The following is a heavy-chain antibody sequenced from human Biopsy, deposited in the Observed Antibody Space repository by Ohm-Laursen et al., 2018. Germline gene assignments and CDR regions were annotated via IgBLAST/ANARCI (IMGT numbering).Heavy chain of an antibody. CDR2: SNWKSGSI. D-gene: IGHD1-26*01. V-gene: IGHV3-9*01. CDR1: GFSLTNYT. J-gene: IGHJ4*02. Sequence: SLRLSCAASGFSLTNYTINWVRQAPGKGLEWVSGSNWKSGSIGYADSVKGRFTISRDIAKNSLYLQMNNLRAEDTAFYYCARDRGGSGTFDYFDHWGQGTLVTVSS. CDR3: ARDRGGSGTFDYFDH.